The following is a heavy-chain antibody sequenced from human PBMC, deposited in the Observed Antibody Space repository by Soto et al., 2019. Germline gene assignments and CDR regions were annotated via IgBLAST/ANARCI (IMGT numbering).Heavy chain of an antibody. J-gene: IGHJ4*02. D-gene: IGHD3-22*01. CDR1: GGSISSSSYH. Sequence: PSETLSLTCTVSGGSISSSSYHWGWIRQPPGKGLEWIGSIYYSGSTYYNPSLKSRVTISVDTSKNQFSLKLSSVTAADTAVYYCAGEPTYYYDSSGYLPHLDYWGQGTLVTVSS. CDR2: IYYSGST. CDR3: AGEPTYYYDSSGYLPHLDY. V-gene: IGHV4-39*02.